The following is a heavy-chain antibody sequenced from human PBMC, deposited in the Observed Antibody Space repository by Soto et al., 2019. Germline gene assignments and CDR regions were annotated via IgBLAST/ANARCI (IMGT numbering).Heavy chain of an antibody. D-gene: IGHD3-22*01. V-gene: IGHV1-69*13. J-gene: IGHJ5*02. CDR3: ARDHQYYDSSGSNWFDP. CDR1: GGTFSSYA. CDR2: IIPIFGTA. Sequence: VNVSFKASGGTFSSYAISWVRQAPGQGLEWMGGIIPIFGTANYAQKFQGRVTITADESTSTAYMELSSLRSEDTAVYYCARDHQYYDSSGSNWFDPWGQGTLVTVSS.